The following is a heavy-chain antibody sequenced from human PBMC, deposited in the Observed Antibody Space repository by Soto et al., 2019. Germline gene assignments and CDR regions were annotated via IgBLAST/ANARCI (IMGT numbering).Heavy chain of an antibody. CDR1: GFTFSTFG. Sequence: QVQLVESGGGVVQPGGSLRLSCEASGFTFSTFGIHWVRQAPGKGLEWVAVVSYDGSFKYYADSVKGRFTISRDNSKNTLYLQMNSLRPEDTALYYCAKDSDQLLLAYDCCGMDVWGQGTTVTVSS. J-gene: IGHJ6*02. CDR2: VSYDGSFK. D-gene: IGHD2-2*01. V-gene: IGHV3-30*18. CDR3: AKDSDQLLLAYDCCGMDV.